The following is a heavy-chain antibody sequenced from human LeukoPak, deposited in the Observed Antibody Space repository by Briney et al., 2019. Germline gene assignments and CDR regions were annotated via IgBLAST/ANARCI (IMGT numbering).Heavy chain of an antibody. V-gene: IGHV3-53*01. CDR1: GFAVSSNY. CDR3: ARSYTGYSSGWYYGGFDY. CDR2: IYSGGST. J-gene: IGHJ4*02. D-gene: IGHD6-19*01. Sequence: GGSLRLSCAASGFAVSSNYMSWVRQAPGKGLEWVSVIYSGGSTYYADSVKGRFTISRDNSKNTLYLQMNSLRAEDTAVYYCARSYTGYSSGWYYGGFDYWGQGTLVTVSS.